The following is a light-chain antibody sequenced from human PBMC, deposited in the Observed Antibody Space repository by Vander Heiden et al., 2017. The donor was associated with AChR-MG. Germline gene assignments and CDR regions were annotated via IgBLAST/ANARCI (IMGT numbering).Light chain of an antibody. Sequence: QSALTQPDPVSGYPGQSITVSSTGTSSVVGSCNYASWYQHLTGDAPKLMIYDVSNRPSGGAKRFSGSKTGNAASLTISGLQAEDEADYYCSSYTSSSTRVFGGGTKLTVL. CDR1: SSVVGSCNY. V-gene: IGLV2-14*03. CDR2: DVS. J-gene: IGLJ2*01. CDR3: SSYTSSSTRV.